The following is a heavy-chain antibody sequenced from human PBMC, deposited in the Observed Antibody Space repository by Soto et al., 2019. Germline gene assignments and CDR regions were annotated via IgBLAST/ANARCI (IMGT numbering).Heavy chain of an antibody. CDR1: GFTFSSYS. D-gene: IGHD6-19*01. Sequence: EVQLVESGGGFVQPGGSLRLSCAASGFTFSSYSMNWVRQAPGKGLEWVSYISSSSSTIYYADSVKGRFTISRDNAKNSLYLQMNSLRAEDTAVYYCARGKYSSGADPYFDYWGQGTLVTVSS. CDR2: ISSSSSTI. CDR3: ARGKYSSGADPYFDY. V-gene: IGHV3-48*01. J-gene: IGHJ4*02.